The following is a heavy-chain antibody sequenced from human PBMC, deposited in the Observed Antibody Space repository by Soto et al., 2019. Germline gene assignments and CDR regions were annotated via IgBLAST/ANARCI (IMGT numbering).Heavy chain of an antibody. CDR3: ARDHPHSYGVYYFDY. V-gene: IGHV1-58*02. CDR1: GFTFTSSA. J-gene: IGHJ4*02. D-gene: IGHD5-18*01. CDR2: IVVGSGNT. Sequence: SVKVSCKASGFTFTSSAMQWVRQARGQRLEWIGWIVVGSGNTNYAQKFQERVTITRDMSTSTAYMELSSLRSEDTAVYYCARDHPHSYGVYYFDYWGQGTPVTVSS.